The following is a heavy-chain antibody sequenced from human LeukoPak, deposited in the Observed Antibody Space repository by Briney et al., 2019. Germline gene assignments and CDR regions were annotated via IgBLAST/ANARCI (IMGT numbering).Heavy chain of an antibody. V-gene: IGHV3-15*01. D-gene: IGHD6-13*01. J-gene: IGHJ4*02. CDR3: AKDSSSWYENFDY. CDR2: IKSKTDGGTT. CDR1: GFTFSNAW. Sequence: GGSLRLSCAASGFTFSNAWMSWVRQAPGKGLEWVGRIKSKTDGGTTDYAAPVKGRFTISRDDSKNTLYLQMNSLRAEDTAVYYCAKDSSSWYENFDYWGQGTLVTVSS.